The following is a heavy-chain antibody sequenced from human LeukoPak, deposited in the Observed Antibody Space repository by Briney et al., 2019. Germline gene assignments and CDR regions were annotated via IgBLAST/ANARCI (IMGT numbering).Heavy chain of an antibody. D-gene: IGHD5-18*01. V-gene: IGHV3-30*18. Sequence: PGRSLRLSCAASGFAFSSYGMHWVRQAPGKGLEWVALISYDGSNKYYADSVKGRFTISRDNSKNTPYLQMNSLRAEDTAVHYCAKDRYTYGTEYFDYWGQGTLVTVSS. J-gene: IGHJ4*02. CDR3: AKDRYTYGTEYFDY. CDR1: GFAFSSYG. CDR2: ISYDGSNK.